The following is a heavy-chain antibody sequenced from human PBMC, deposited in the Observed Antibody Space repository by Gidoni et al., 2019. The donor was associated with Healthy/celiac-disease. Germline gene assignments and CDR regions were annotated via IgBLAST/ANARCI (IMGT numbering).Heavy chain of an antibody. J-gene: IGHJ4*02. V-gene: IGHV1-46*04. CDR3: ARVTYDSSGYYDY. CDR1: GYTFTSYY. CDR2: IHPSGGST. Sequence: QVQLVQSGSEVKKPGASVKASCTASGYTFTSYYIHRVRQAPGQGLEWMGIIHPSGGSTSYAQKLQGRVTMTRDTSTSTVYMELSSLRSEDTAVYYCARVTYDSSGYYDYWGQGTLVTVSS. D-gene: IGHD3-22*01.